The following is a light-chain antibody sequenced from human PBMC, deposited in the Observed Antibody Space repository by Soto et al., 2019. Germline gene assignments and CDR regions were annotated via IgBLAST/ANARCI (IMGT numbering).Light chain of an antibody. J-gene: IGKJ4*01. Sequence: EIIMTQSPATLSVSPGERATLSCRASQSVSNNLAWYQQKPGQAPRLLIYGASTRANDIPARFSGSGSGTEFTLTISSLEPEDFAVYYCQQRSNWQGATFGGGTKVEIK. CDR1: QSVSNN. CDR2: GAS. V-gene: IGKV3-15*01. CDR3: QQRSNWQGAT.